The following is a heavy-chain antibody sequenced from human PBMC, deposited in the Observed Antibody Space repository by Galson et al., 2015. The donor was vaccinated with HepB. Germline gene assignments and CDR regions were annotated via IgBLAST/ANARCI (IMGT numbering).Heavy chain of an antibody. Sequence: SVKVSCKASGGTFSSYTISWVRQAPGQGLEWMGRIIPILGIANYAQKFQGRVTITADKSTSTAYMELSSLRSEDTAVYYCARDEYFERGSSPWDYWGQGTLVTVSS. CDR3: ARDEYFERGSSPWDY. J-gene: IGHJ4*02. D-gene: IGHD6-13*01. CDR2: IIPILGIA. V-gene: IGHV1-69*04. CDR1: GGTFSSYT.